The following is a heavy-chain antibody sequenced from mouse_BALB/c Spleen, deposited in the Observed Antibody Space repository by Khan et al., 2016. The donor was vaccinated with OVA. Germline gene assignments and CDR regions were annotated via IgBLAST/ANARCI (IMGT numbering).Heavy chain of an antibody. CDR2: IWGGGST. V-gene: IGHV2-6-5*01. Sequence: VQLQESGPGLVAPSQSLSITCTVSGFSLSDYGVSWIRQPPGKGLEWLGVIWGGGSTYYNSALKSRLSISKYNSKSQVFLKMNSLQTDDTAIYYCAKGLWSYYFALDYWGQGTSVTVSS. CDR3: AKGLWSYYFALDY. D-gene: IGHD1-1*02. J-gene: IGHJ4*01. CDR1: GFSLSDYG.